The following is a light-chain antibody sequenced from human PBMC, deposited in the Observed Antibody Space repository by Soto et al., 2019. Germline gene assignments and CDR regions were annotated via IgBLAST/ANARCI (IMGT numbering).Light chain of an antibody. CDR1: SSDVGGYNY. CDR2: DVF. J-gene: IGLJ1*01. V-gene: IGLV2-14*03. CDR3: CSYTNSNTRV. Sequence: QSALTQPASVSGSPGQSITISCTGTSSDVGGYNYVSWYQQHPGKVPRLIIYDVFNRPSGVSARFSGAKSGNTASLAGSGLQAEDEADDYCCSYTNSNTRVFGTG.